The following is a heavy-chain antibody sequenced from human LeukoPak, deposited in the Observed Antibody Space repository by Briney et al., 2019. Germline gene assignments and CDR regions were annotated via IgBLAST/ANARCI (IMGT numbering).Heavy chain of an antibody. J-gene: IGHJ3*02. D-gene: IGHD3-16*01. Sequence: ETLSLTCTVSGGSISSSSYYWGWIRQPPGKGQEWIGSIYYSGSTYYNPSLKSRVTISVDTSKNQFSLKLSSVTAADTAVYYCARRGAGGRAFDIWGQGTMVTVSS. V-gene: IGHV4-39*01. CDR1: GGSISSSSYY. CDR3: ARRGAGGRAFDI. CDR2: IYYSGST.